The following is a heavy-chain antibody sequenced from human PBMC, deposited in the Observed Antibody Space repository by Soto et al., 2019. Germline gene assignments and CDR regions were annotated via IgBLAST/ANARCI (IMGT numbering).Heavy chain of an antibody. D-gene: IGHD1-1*01. CDR3: ARGGLDY. CDR2: ISSRSSGI. Sequence: VQLVESGGGLAQPGGSLRLSCGGSGFNFSGYAMNWVRQAPGKGLEWVSYISSRSSGIHYADSVKGRFTISRDNGKRSLYLQMNSLRDEDTGIYYCARGGLDYWGQGALVTVSS. CDR1: GFNFSGYA. J-gene: IGHJ4*02. V-gene: IGHV3-48*02.